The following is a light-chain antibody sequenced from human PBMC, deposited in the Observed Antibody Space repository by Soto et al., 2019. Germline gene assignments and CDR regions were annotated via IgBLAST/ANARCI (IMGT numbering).Light chain of an antibody. CDR1: HAISNY. V-gene: IGKV1-27*01. Sequence: DIQMTQSPSSLSASVGDRVTITCRAIHAISNYLAWYQQKPGKVPTLPISAASTLQSRVPSRFSGSGSGTDFTLTISSLQPEDVATYYCQKFNAVPTFGGGTKVEI. CDR3: QKFNAVPT. J-gene: IGKJ4*01. CDR2: AAS.